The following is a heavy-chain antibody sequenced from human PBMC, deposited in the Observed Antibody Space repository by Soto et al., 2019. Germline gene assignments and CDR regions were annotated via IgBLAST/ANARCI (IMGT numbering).Heavy chain of an antibody. CDR1: GFTFSIYA. V-gene: IGHV3-30-3*01. CDR3: VRSNSEAGWGQFDY. Sequence: QVQLVGSGGGVVQPGTSLRLSCAASGFTFSIYAMHWVRQAPEKGLEWVAVISSAGTNKNHADSVRGRFSISRDNSNNMLHLQMDNMRVDYTAVYYCVRSNSEAGWGQFDYWGQGPLVTVCS. D-gene: IGHD3-16*01. CDR2: ISSAGTNK. J-gene: IGHJ4*02.